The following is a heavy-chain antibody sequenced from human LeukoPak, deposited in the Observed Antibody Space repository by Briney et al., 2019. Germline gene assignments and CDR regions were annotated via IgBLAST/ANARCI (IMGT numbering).Heavy chain of an antibody. Sequence: PSETLSLTCTVSGGSISSYYWSWIRQPPGKGLARIGFIYYSGSTNYNPSLKSRVTISVDTSKNQFSLKLSSVTAADTAVYYCARVIAVAGGVPPRYFDYWGQGTLVTVSS. CDR2: IYYSGST. CDR3: ARVIAVAGGVPPRYFDY. D-gene: IGHD6-19*01. CDR1: GGSISSYY. V-gene: IGHV4-59*01. J-gene: IGHJ4*02.